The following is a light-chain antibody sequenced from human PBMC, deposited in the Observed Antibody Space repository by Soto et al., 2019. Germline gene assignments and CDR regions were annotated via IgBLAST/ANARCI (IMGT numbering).Light chain of an antibody. CDR1: SSDVGGYNY. CDR3: SSYTSSSTLMV. J-gene: IGLJ2*01. Sequence: QSARTQPASVSGSPGQSITISCTGTSSDVGGYNYVSWYQQHPGKAPKLMIYDDSNRPSGVSNRFSGSKSGNTASLTISGLQAEDEADYYCSSYTSSSTLMVFGGGTKVTVL. CDR2: DDS. V-gene: IGLV2-14*01.